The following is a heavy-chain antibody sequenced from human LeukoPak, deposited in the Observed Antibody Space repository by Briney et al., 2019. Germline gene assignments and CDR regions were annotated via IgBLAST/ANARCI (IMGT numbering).Heavy chain of an antibody. CDR3: AKDIGKGGPGGYYYGMDV. Sequence: PGRSLRLSCAASGFTFDDYAMHWLRQAPGKGLEWVSGISWNSGSIGYADSVKGRFTISRDNAKNSLYLQMNSLRAEDTALYYCAKDIGKGGPGGYYYGMDVWGQGTTVTVSS. CDR2: ISWNSGSI. J-gene: IGHJ6*02. V-gene: IGHV3-9*01. CDR1: GFTFDDYA. D-gene: IGHD1-26*01.